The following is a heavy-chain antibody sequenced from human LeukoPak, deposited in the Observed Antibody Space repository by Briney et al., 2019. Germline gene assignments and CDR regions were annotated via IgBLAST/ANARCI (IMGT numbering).Heavy chain of an antibody. CDR3: AGLFDL. CDR2: IYYSGST. Sequence: SSETLSLTCAVSGGSFSGYFWSWIRQPPGKGLEWIGSIYYSGSTYYNPSLKSRVTISVDTSKNQFSLKLSSVTAADTAVYYCAGLFDLWGRGTLVTVSS. V-gene: IGHV4-39*01. CDR1: GGSFSGYF. J-gene: IGHJ2*01.